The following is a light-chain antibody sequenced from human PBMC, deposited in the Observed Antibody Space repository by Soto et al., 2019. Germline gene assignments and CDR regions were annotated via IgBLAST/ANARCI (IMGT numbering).Light chain of an antibody. CDR2: DAS. V-gene: IGKV3-11*01. CDR3: QQRTNWPLT. CDR1: QSVSSY. J-gene: IGKJ4*01. Sequence: EIVLTQSPATLSLSPGERATLSCRASQSVSSYLAWYQQKPGQAPRLLIYDASNRATGIPARFRGSGSGTDFTLTISSLEPEDFAVYYCQQRTNWPLTFGGGTKWISN.